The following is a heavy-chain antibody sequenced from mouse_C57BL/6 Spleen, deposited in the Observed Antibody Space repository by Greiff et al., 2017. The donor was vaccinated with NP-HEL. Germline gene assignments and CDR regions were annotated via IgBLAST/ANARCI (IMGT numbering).Heavy chain of an antibody. Sequence: QVQLQQSGAELVKPGASVKISCKASGYAFSSYWMNWVKQRPGKGLEWIGQIYPGDGDTNYNGKFKGKATLTADKSSSTAYMQLSSLTSEDSAVYFCARRSSLYYFDYWGKGTTLTVSS. J-gene: IGHJ2*01. CDR1: GYAFSSYW. D-gene: IGHD1-1*01. CDR3: ARRSSLYYFDY. V-gene: IGHV1-80*01. CDR2: IYPGDGDT.